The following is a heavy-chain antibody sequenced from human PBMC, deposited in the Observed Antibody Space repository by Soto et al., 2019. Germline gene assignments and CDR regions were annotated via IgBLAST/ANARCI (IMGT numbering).Heavy chain of an antibody. CDR3: GKDRESYYNSDNGMDV. J-gene: IGHJ6*02. Sequence: PGGSLRLSCAASGFTFSSYGMHWGRQAPGKGLELVAVISYDGSNKYYADSVKGRFTISRDKSKNTRYLQMNSLRAEDTAVYYCGKDRESYYNSDNGMDVWGQGTTVTVSS. D-gene: IGHD3-22*01. V-gene: IGHV3-30*18. CDR1: GFTFSSYG. CDR2: ISYDGSNK.